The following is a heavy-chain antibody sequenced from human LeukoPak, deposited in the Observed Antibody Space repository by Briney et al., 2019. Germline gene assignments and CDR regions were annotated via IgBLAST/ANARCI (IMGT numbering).Heavy chain of an antibody. J-gene: IGHJ4*02. CDR2: ISSGSTYI. D-gene: IGHD6-25*01. V-gene: IGHV3-21*01. CDR3: ARVMRDAANFDY. Sequence: GGSLRLSCAASGFTFRSYSMNWVRQAPGKGLEWVSFISSGSTYIFYADSVKGRFTISRDNAENSLSLQMNSLRAEDTAVYYCARVMRDAANFDYWGQGTLVTVSS. CDR1: GFTFRSYS.